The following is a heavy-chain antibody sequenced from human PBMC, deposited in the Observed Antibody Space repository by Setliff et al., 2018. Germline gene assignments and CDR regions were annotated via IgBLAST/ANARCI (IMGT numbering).Heavy chain of an antibody. D-gene: IGHD3-10*01. CDR1: GFTFSSYS. Sequence: GGSLRLSCAASGFTFSSYSMNWVRQAPGKGLEWVSYISSSSSTIYYADSVKGRFTISRDNAENSLYLQMNSLRAEDTAMYYCARLAMVRGVTSNWFDPWGQGTLVTVSS. J-gene: IGHJ5*02. V-gene: IGHV3-48*01. CDR3: ARLAMVRGVTSNWFDP. CDR2: ISSSSSTI.